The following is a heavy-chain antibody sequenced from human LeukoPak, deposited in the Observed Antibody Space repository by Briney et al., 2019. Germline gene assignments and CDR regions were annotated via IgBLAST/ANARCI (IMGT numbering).Heavy chain of an antibody. J-gene: IGHJ5*02. CDR3: AREVTENFESKFDP. V-gene: IGHV3-30*09. D-gene: IGHD1-14*01. CDR1: GFPFSGHA. Sequence: GGSLTLSCIASGFPFSGHAMQWVRQAPGQGLEWLSLISDDGSYTDYGDSVKGRFVISRDNARNKLYLQMNSLRVDDTAVYYCAREVTENFESKFDPWGQGTLVTV. CDR2: ISDDGSYT.